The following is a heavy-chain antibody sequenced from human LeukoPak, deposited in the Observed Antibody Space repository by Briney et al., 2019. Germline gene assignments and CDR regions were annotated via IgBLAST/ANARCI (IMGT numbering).Heavy chain of an antibody. D-gene: IGHD5/OR15-5a*01. J-gene: IGHJ4*02. V-gene: IGHV3-74*01. CDR1: GFTFSNYW. Sequence: PGGSLRLSCAASGFTFSNYWMHWVRQAPGKGLVWVSRVNIDGSSTTYADSVKGRFTISRDNAKNTLYLQMNSLRAEDTAVYHCARGRSNRVNDGNFDSWGQGTLVTVSS. CDR2: VNIDGSST. CDR3: ARGRSNRVNDGNFDS.